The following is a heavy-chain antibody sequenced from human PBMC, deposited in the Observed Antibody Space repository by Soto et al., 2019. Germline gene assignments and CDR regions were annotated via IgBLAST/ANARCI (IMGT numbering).Heavy chain of an antibody. J-gene: IGHJ5*02. CDR3: ARAPLYSKTWQGLFDP. CDR1: GYTFTNYA. D-gene: IGHD5-12*01. V-gene: IGHV1-3*01. CDR2: IDAGRGDT. Sequence: GASVKVSCKASGYTFTNYAIHWVRQAPGQRLECMGWIDAGRGDTRHSQKFQGRVTITRDTSASTVYMELSSLTYEDTAVYFCARAPLYSKTWQGLFDPWGQGTLVTVSS.